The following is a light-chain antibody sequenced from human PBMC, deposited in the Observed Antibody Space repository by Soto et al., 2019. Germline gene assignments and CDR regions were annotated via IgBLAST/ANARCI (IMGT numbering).Light chain of an antibody. Sequence: DLQMTQSPSSLSASVGDRVTIACRASQNVRSSLNWYQQKPGEAPKLLISETSTLESGVPSKFSGTGYGTDFTLTISSLQPEDVATYYCQQTFSIPRTFGHGTKVEIK. J-gene: IGKJ1*01. CDR2: ETS. CDR1: QNVRSS. V-gene: IGKV1-39*01. CDR3: QQTFSIPRT.